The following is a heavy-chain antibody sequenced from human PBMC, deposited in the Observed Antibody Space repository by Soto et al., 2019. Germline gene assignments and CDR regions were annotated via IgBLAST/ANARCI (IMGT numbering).Heavy chain of an antibody. V-gene: IGHV5-10-1*01. J-gene: IGHJ4*02. CDR1: GYTFTSYW. CDR3: ARNISWWGLPGGVDN. D-gene: IGHD7-27*01. Sequence: GESLKISCKGSGYTFTSYWISWVRQMPGKGLEWMGRIDPSDSYTNYSPSFQGHVTVSVDKSINTAYLQWSSLKASDSGIYYCARNISWWGLPGGVDNWGQGTLVTVSS. CDR2: IDPSDSYT.